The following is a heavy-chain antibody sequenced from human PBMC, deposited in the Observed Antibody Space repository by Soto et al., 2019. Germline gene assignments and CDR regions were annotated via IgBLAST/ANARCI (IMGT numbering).Heavy chain of an antibody. CDR1: GFTFDDYA. V-gene: IGHV3-9*01. Sequence: EVQLVESGGGLVQPGRSLRLSCAASGFTFDDYAMHWVRQAPGKGLEWVSGISWNSGSIGYADSVKGRFTISRDNAKNSLYLQMNSLRAEDTALYYCAKDPAQAVAGLIDYWGKGTLVTVSS. D-gene: IGHD6-19*01. J-gene: IGHJ4*02. CDR3: AKDPAQAVAGLIDY. CDR2: ISWNSGSI.